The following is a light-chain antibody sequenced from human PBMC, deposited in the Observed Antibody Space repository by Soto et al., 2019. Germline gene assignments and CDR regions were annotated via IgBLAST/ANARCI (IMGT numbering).Light chain of an antibody. CDR1: SSDVGSYNL. J-gene: IGLJ3*02. V-gene: IGLV2-23*01. Sequence: QSALTQPASVSGSPGQSITNSCTGSSSDVGSYNLVSWYQQHPGKAPKLIIYEDYKRPSGVSNRFSGSKSGNTASLTIAGLQAGDEADYYCCSYAGGNFWVFGGGTKLTVL. CDR2: EDY. CDR3: CSYAGGNFWV.